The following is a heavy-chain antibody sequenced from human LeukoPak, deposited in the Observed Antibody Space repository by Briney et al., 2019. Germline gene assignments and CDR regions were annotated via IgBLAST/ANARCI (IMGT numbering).Heavy chain of an antibody. CDR2: IIPIFGKT. Sequence: GASVKVSCKASGGTLSSYAISWVRQAPGQGLEWMGGIIPIFGKTNYAQKFQGRVTITTDESTSTAYMELSSLRSEDTAVYYCARGRDYYDSSGYSVPFDYWGQGTLVTVSS. CDR1: GGTLSSYA. V-gene: IGHV1-69*05. CDR3: ARGRDYYDSSGYSVPFDY. D-gene: IGHD3-22*01. J-gene: IGHJ4*02.